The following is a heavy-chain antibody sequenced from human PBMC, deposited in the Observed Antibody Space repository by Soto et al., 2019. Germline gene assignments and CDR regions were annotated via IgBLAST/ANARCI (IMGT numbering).Heavy chain of an antibody. Sequence: SVKVSCKASGGTFSSYAISWVRQAPGQGLELMRGIIPIFGTANYAQKFQGRVTITADKSTSTAYMELSSLRSEDTAVYYCASTYYYDSSGYPARGKAYYYYGMDVWGQGTTVTVSS. CDR1: GGTFSSYA. J-gene: IGHJ6*02. V-gene: IGHV1-69*06. CDR2: IIPIFGTA. D-gene: IGHD3-22*01. CDR3: ASTYYYDSSGYPARGKAYYYYGMDV.